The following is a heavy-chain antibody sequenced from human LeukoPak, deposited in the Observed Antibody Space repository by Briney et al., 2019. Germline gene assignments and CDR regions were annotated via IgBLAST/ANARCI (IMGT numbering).Heavy chain of an antibody. D-gene: IGHD1-26*01. Sequence: PGGSLRLSCAASGFTFSNYWMSWVRQAPGKGLEWVANIKQDGSEKYYVDSVKGRFTISRDNAKNSLYLQMKSLRAEDTALYYCARDTVGATDYWGQGTLVTVSS. CDR3: ARDTVGATDY. J-gene: IGHJ4*02. V-gene: IGHV3-7*01. CDR2: IKQDGSEK. CDR1: GFTFSNYW.